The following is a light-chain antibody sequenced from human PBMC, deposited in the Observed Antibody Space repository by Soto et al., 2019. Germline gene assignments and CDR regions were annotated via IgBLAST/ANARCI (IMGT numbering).Light chain of an antibody. CDR1: SSYT. V-gene: IGLV4-69*01. J-gene: IGLJ3*02. CDR3: QTWGAGIRV. Sequence: QPVLTQSPSASASLGASVNLTCTLSSSYTIAWHQQQPQKGPRYLMKLNSDGSHFKGDGIPDRFSGSSSGAERYLTISSLQSEDEADYYCQTWGAGIRVFGGGTKLTVL. CDR2: LNSDGSH.